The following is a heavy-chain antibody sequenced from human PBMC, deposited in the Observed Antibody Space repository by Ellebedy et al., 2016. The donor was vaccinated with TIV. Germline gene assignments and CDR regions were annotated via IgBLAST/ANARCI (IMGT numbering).Heavy chain of an antibody. J-gene: IGHJ4*02. D-gene: IGHD4-17*01. CDR2: IHPSDCDT. CDR1: GYNFSNNW. V-gene: IGHV5-10-1*01. CDR3: ARRGDSDFDS. Sequence: GESLKISCKISGYNFSNNWISWVRQKPGKGLEWVGRIHPSDCDTDDRQSFRGHVTMSVDKSISFAFLKWSSLQASDTAMYYSARRGDSDFDSWGQGTVVTVSP.